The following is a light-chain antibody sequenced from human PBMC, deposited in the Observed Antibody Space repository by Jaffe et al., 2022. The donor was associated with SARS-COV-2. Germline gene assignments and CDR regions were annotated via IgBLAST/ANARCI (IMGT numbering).Light chain of an antibody. CDR2: GVS. J-gene: IGLJ2*01. CDR3: SSYTTSDTLVL. CDR1: SSDVGYYNY. V-gene: IGLV2-14*03. Sequence: QSALTQPASVSASPGQSITISCTGTSSDVGYYNYVSWYQQHPGEAPKLVIYGVSNRPSGVSNRFSGSKSGNTASLTISGLQAEDEADYYCSSYTTSDTLVLFGGGTKLTVL.